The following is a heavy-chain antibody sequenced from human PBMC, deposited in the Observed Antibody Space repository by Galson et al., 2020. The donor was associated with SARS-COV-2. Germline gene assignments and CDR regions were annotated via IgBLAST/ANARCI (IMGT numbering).Heavy chain of an antibody. Sequence: GGSLRLSCAASGFTFDDYAMHWVRQAPGKGLEWVSGIRWNSGSIGYADSVKGRFTISRDNAKNSLYLQMNSLRAEDTALYYCAVGGLNYYGSGGIDYWGQGTLVTVSS. CDR2: IRWNSGSI. D-gene: IGHD3-10*01. J-gene: IGHJ4*02. CDR3: AVGGLNYYGSGGIDY. V-gene: IGHV3-9*01. CDR1: GFTFDDYA.